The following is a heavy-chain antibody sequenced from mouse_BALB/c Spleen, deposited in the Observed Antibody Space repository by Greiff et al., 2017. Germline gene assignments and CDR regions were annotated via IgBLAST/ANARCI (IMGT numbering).Heavy chain of an antibody. CDR1: GFTFTDYY. Sequence: EVQVVESGGGLVQPGGSLRLSCATSGFTFTDYYMSWVRQPPGKALEWLGFIRNKANGYTTEYSASVKGRFTISRDNSQSILYLQMNTLRAEDSATYYCARAPFAYWGQGTLVTVSA. CDR3: ARAPFAY. CDR2: IRNKANGYTT. V-gene: IGHV7-3*02. J-gene: IGHJ3*01.